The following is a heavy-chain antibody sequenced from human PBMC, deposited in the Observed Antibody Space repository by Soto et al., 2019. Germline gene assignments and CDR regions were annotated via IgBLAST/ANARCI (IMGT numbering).Heavy chain of an antibody. CDR1: GGTFSGYA. CDR3: ARGSCSSTSCYKEYYFDL. D-gene: IGHD2-2*02. CDR2: IIPMFGTS. V-gene: IGHV1-69*13. Sequence: SVKVSCKASGGTFSGYAISWVRQAPGQGLEWMGEIIPMFGTSNYAQKFQGRVTITADESTSTAYMELSSLRSEDAAVYYCARGSCSSTSCYKEYYFDLWGQGTLVTVSS. J-gene: IGHJ4*02.